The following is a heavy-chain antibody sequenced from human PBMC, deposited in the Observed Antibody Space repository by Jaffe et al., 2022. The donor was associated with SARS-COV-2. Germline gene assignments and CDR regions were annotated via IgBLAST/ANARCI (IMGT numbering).Heavy chain of an antibody. J-gene: IGHJ6*03. V-gene: IGHV1-3*04. D-gene: IGHD2-2*01. CDR3: AREWGLPDGIPFQYFYYMDV. CDR2: LNTDNGNT. Sequence: QVQVVQSGAEVRKPGASVKVSCKASGYTFTNYAMHWVRQAPGQGLEWMGWLNTDNGNTKYSQKFQDRVTITRDTSASIVYMELTSLRSDDTAVYYCAREWGLPDGIPFQYFYYMDVWGKGTTVTVSS. CDR1: GYTFTNYA.